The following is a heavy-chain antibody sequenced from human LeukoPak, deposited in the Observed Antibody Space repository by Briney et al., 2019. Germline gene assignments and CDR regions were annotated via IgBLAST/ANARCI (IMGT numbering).Heavy chain of an antibody. CDR3: AREGQLAIGGFDY. CDR1: GFTFSNYL. J-gene: IGHJ4*02. Sequence: PGGSLRLSCAASGFTFSNYLMHWVRQAPGKGLEWVAVISYDGSNKYYADSVKGRFTISRDNSKNTLYLQMNSLRAEDTAVYYCAREGQLAIGGFDYWGQGTLVTVSS. D-gene: IGHD6-6*01. CDR2: ISYDGSNK. V-gene: IGHV3-30-3*01.